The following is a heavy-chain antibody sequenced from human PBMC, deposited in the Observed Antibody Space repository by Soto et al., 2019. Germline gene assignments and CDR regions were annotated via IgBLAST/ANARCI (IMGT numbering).Heavy chain of an antibody. CDR3: ARAPKVSGSSQTRPDF. CDR2: ISQSGNT. CDR1: SGSFSGYY. Sequence: SETLSLTCSIYSGSFSGYYWSWIRQPPGKGLEWIGEISQSGNTNYSPSLKSRVSISIDTSKKQFSLNLASVSAADTAVYYCARAPKVSGSSQTRPDFWGQGTLVP. J-gene: IGHJ4*02. D-gene: IGHD6-6*01. V-gene: IGHV4-34*01.